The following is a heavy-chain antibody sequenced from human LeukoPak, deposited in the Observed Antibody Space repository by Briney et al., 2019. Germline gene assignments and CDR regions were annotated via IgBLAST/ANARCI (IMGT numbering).Heavy chain of an antibody. CDR2: IRSKANSYAT. Sequence: PGGSLRLSCAASGFTFSGSAMHWVRQASGKGLEWVGRIRSKANSYATAYAASVKGRFTISRDDSKNTAYLQMNSLKTEDTAVYYCTRGLEVWGSYRTHNFDYWGQGTLVTVSS. CDR3: TRGLEVWGSYRTHNFDY. CDR1: GFTFSGSA. J-gene: IGHJ4*02. V-gene: IGHV3-73*01. D-gene: IGHD3-16*02.